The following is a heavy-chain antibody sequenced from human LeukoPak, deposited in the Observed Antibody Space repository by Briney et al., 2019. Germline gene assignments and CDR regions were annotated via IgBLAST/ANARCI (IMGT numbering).Heavy chain of an antibody. V-gene: IGHV1-2*02. Sequence: GASVKVSCKASGYTFTGYYMHWVRQAPGQGLEWVGWINPNSGGTNYAQKFQGRVTMTRDTSISTAYMELSRLRSDNTAVYYCAREHGLTGDPIDYYGMDVWGQGTTVTVSS. CDR3: AREHGLTGDPIDYYGMDV. D-gene: IGHD7-27*01. CDR1: GYTFTGYY. J-gene: IGHJ6*02. CDR2: INPNSGGT.